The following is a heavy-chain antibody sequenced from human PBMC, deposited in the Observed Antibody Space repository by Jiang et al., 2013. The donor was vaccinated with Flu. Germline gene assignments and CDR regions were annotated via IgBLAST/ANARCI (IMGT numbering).Heavy chain of an antibody. CDR2: IYYSGST. CDR3: ARERDYSDSSLYY. CDR1: GGSISSGDYY. D-gene: IGHD3-22*01. J-gene: IGHJ4*02. V-gene: IGHV4-30-4*08. Sequence: GPGLVKPSQTLSLTCTVSGGSISSGDYYWSWIRQPPGKGLEWIGYIYYSGSTSYNPSLKSRVIISVDTSKNQFSLKLTSVTAADTAVYYCARERDYSDSSLYYWGQGTLVTVSS.